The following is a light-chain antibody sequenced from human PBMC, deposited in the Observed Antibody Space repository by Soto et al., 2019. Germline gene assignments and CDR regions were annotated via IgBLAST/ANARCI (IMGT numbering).Light chain of an antibody. Sequence: LTQPASVSGSPGQSITISCTGTSSDVGGYNYVSWYQQHPGKAPKLMIYEVSNRPSGVSNRFSGSKSGNTASLTISGLQAEDEADYYCSSDTSSSPYVFGTGTKVTVL. J-gene: IGLJ1*01. CDR2: EVS. CDR1: SSDVGGYNY. CDR3: SSDTSSSPYV. V-gene: IGLV2-14*01.